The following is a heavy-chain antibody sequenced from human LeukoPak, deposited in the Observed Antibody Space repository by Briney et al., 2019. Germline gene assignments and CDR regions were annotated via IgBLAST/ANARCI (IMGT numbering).Heavy chain of an antibody. J-gene: IGHJ6*02. D-gene: IGHD5-12*01. CDR3: TRVPPLVATIEIYYYGMDV. CDR1: GFTFGDYA. Sequence: GGSLRLSCTASGFTFGDYAMSWFRQASGKGLEWVGFIRSKAYGGTTEYAASVKGRFTISRDDSKSIAYLQMNSLKTEDTAVYYCTRVPPLVATIEIYYYGMDVWGQGTTVTVSS. CDR2: IRSKAYGGTT. V-gene: IGHV3-49*03.